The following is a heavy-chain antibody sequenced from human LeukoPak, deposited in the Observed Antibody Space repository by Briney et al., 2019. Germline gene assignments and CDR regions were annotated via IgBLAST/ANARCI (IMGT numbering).Heavy chain of an antibody. Sequence: GGSLRLSCAASGFTFSSYAMSWVRQAPGKGLEWVSGISGSGGSTYYADSVKGWFTISRDNSKNTLYLQMNSLRAEDTAVYYCAKWKTDSSGWFDYWGQGTLVTVSS. CDR3: AKWKTDSSGWFDY. J-gene: IGHJ4*02. V-gene: IGHV3-23*01. CDR2: ISGSGGST. CDR1: GFTFSSYA. D-gene: IGHD6-19*01.